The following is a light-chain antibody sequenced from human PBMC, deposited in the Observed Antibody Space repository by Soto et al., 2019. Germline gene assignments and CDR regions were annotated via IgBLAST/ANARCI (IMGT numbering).Light chain of an antibody. CDR2: DAS. J-gene: IGKJ5*01. V-gene: IGKV3-11*01. Sequence: EIVLTQSPATLSLSPGERAALSCRASQSVGSHLAWYQQKPGQAPRLLIYDASNRATGIPARFSGSGSGTAFTHTSSSLEPEDFAAYNCQHRTNWPPVTFGQGTRLESK. CDR1: QSVGSH. CDR3: QHRTNWPPVT.